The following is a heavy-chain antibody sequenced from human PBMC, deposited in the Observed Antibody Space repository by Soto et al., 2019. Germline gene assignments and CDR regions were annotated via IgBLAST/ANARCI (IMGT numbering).Heavy chain of an antibody. J-gene: IGHJ5*02. D-gene: IGHD2-2*01. CDR3: ARIWPNKDCSSISCQYFFDH. Sequence: XGSLRLSCETSVFTFSRYSMNCIRHSPGKWLEWVSSISSTSGHTFYANSVKGRFTVSRDNAKDSLYLQMNSLRVEDTAVYYCARIWPNKDCSSISCQYFFDHWGQGALDTVSS. V-gene: IGHV3-21*01. CDR2: ISSTSGHT. CDR1: VFTFSRYS.